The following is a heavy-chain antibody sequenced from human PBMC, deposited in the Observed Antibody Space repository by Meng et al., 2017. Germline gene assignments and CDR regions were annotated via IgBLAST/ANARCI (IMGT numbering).Heavy chain of an antibody. CDR2: IYYSGST. CDR3: ASLRIAVAGINWFDP. Sequence: GPGLVTPSATLSLPCTVSGRSIRSSSYYWGWIRQPPGKGLEWIGSIYYSGSTYYNPSLKSRVTISVDTSKNQFSLKLSSVTAADTAVYYCASLRIAVAGINWFDPWGQGTLVTVSS. V-gene: IGHV4-39*07. J-gene: IGHJ5*02. D-gene: IGHD6-19*01. CDR1: GRSIRSSSYY.